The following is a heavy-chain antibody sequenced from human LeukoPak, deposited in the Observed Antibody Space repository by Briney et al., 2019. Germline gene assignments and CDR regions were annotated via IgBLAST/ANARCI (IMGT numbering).Heavy chain of an antibody. D-gene: IGHD3-16*01. CDR2: VYPSAGTS. Sequence: ASVKVSFKASGYIFTSYYMHWVRQAPGQGLEWLGVVYPSAGTSDPAQRFRARITLSDDTSTSTAYMELRSLKSEDTAIYFCVREYHGGYFDFWSQGTLVTVSS. V-gene: IGHV1-46*03. CDR1: GYIFTSYY. J-gene: IGHJ4*02. CDR3: VREYHGGYFDF.